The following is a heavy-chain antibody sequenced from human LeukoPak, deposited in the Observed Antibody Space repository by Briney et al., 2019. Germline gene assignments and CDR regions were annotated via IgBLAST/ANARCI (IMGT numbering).Heavy chain of an antibody. J-gene: IGHJ4*02. CDR2: ISSSSSYI. CDR3: AKGQQQLVDY. D-gene: IGHD6-13*01. CDR1: GVTFSSYS. V-gene: IGHV3-21*04. Sequence: GGSLRLSCAASGVTFSSYSMNWVRQAPGEGLEWVSSISSSSSYIYYADSVKGRFTISRDNTKNSLYLQMNSLRTEDTALYYCAKGQQQLVDYWGQGTLVTVSS.